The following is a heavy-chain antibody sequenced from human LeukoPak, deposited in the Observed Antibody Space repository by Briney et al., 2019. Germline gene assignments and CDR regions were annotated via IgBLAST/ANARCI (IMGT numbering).Heavy chain of an antibody. V-gene: IGHV4-38-2*02. J-gene: IGHJ3*02. CDR2: YHVGTT. Sequence: SETLSLTSTVSGYSISSGYFWGWIRQHPGKGLEWIGVYHVGTTDYNPSLKSRVTISVDRSKNQMSLKLSSVTAADTAVYYCARCLGFLIGSSWYPDAFDIWGQGTMVTVSS. D-gene: IGHD6-13*01. CDR1: GYSISSGYF. CDR3: ARCLGFLIGSSWYPDAFDI.